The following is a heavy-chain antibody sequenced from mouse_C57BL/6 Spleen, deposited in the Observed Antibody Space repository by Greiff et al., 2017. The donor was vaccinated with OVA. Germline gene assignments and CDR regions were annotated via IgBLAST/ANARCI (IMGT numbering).Heavy chain of an antibody. CDR2: IHPNSGST. Sequence: QVQLQQPGAELVKPGASVKLSCKASGYTFTSYWMHWVKQRPGQGLEWIGMIHPNSGSTNYNEKFKSKATLTVDKSSSTAYMQLSSLTSEDSAVYYCARGEYDYDQAWFAYWGQETLVTVSA. V-gene: IGHV1-64*01. CDR3: ARGEYDYDQAWFAY. J-gene: IGHJ3*01. D-gene: IGHD2-4*01. CDR1: GYTFTSYW.